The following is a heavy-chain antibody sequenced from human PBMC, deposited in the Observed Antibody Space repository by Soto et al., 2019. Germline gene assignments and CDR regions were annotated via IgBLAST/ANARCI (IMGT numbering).Heavy chain of an antibody. J-gene: IGHJ4*02. CDR2: ISYDGSNK. V-gene: IGHV3-30*18. CDR1: GFTFSSYG. Sequence: QVQLVESGGGVVQPGRSLRLSCAASGFTFSSYGMHWVRQAPGKGLEWVAVISYDGSNKYYAESVKGRFTISRDNSKNTMYLQMNSLRAEDTAVYYCAKDRADGYSGSYFDYWGQGTLVTVSS. D-gene: IGHD5-12*01. CDR3: AKDRADGYSGSYFDY.